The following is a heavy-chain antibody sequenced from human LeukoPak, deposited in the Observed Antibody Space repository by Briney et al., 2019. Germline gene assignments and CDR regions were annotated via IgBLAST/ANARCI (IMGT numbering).Heavy chain of an antibody. Sequence: QTGGSLRLSCAASGFTFSNYVMSWARQAPGKGLEWVSRISGGGDKIFHNDSVKGRFTISRDNSKNTVYLQMNSLRAEDTAVYYCTLVRGYIFGSLDIWGQGTMVTVSS. CDR3: TLVRGYIFGSLDI. J-gene: IGHJ3*02. V-gene: IGHV3-23*01. CDR1: GFTFSNYV. D-gene: IGHD3-9*01. CDR2: ISGGGDKI.